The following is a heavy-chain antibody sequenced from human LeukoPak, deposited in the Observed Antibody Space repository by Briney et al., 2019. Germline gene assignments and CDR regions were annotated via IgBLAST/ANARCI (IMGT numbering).Heavy chain of an antibody. V-gene: IGHV3-30*18. CDR3: AKAPSTVSLREYFQH. Sequence: QSGGSLRLSCAASGFTFSSYGMHWVRQAPGKGLEWVAVISYDGSNKYYADSVKGRFTISRDNSKNTLYLQMNSLRAEDTAVYYCAKAPSTVSLREYFQHWGQGTLVTVSS. D-gene: IGHD4-17*01. CDR2: ISYDGSNK. CDR1: GFTFSSYG. J-gene: IGHJ1*01.